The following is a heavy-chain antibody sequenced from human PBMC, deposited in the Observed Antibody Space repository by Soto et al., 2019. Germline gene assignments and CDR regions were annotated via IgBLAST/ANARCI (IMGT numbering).Heavy chain of an antibody. J-gene: IGHJ6*02. Sequence: QVQLVQSGAEVKKPGSSVKVSCKASGGTFSSYAISWVRQAPGQGLEWMGGIIPIFGTANYAEKFQGRVTNTADKSPSPAYTALRRRGFGGTAVYYCAREQASLAAALGGYYGMDVWGQGTTVTVSS. V-gene: IGHV1-69*06. D-gene: IGHD6-13*01. CDR3: AREQASLAAALGGYYGMDV. CDR2: IIPIFGTA. CDR1: GGTFSSYA.